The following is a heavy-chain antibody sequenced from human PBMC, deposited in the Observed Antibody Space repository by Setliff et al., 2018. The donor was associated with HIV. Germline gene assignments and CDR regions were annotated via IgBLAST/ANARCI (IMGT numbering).Heavy chain of an antibody. CDR1: GASISSSCHH. CDR3: ARIVRWELVATSTFFYYYMDV. D-gene: IGHD1-26*01. J-gene: IGHJ6*03. Sequence: TLSLTCTVSGASISSSCHHWAWIRQPPGKGLEYIGNIYYTGSTHHNPSLESRVATSVDTSKNQFSLKLSSVTAADTAVYYCARIVRWELVATSTFFYYYMDVWGKGTTVTVS. V-gene: IGHV4-39*01. CDR2: IYYTGST.